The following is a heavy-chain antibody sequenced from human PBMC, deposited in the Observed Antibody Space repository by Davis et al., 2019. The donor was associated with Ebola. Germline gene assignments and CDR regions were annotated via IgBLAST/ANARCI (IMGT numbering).Heavy chain of an antibody. D-gene: IGHD2-15*01. CDR1: GFTFSDYY. CDR2: ISSSSSYT. Sequence: PGGSLRLSCAASGFTFSDYYMSWIRQAPGKGLEWVSYISSSSSYTNYADSVKGRFTISRDNAKNSLYLQMNSLRAEDTAVYYCARGDSSGYCSGGSCYGRNWFDPWGQGTLVTVSS. CDR3: ARGDSSGYCSGGSCYGRNWFDP. V-gene: IGHV3-11*05. J-gene: IGHJ5*02.